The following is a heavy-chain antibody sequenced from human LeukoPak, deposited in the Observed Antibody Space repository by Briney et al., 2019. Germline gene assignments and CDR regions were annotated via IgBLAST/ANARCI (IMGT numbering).Heavy chain of an antibody. CDR2: IYYSGST. J-gene: IGHJ4*02. D-gene: IGHD4-4*01. CDR1: NGSIRSGGYY. Sequence: PSETLSLTCTVSNGSIRSGGYYWSWIRQHPGKGLEWIGYIYYSGSTYYNPSLKSRVSLSVDSSKNQFSLKLSSVTAADTAVYYCARGPSMTTVTEFDYWGQGTLVTVSS. CDR3: ARGPSMTTVTEFDY. V-gene: IGHV4-31*03.